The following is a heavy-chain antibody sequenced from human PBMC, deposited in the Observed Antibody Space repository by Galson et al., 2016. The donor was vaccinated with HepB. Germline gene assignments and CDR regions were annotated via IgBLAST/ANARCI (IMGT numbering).Heavy chain of an antibody. V-gene: IGHV3-11*01. D-gene: IGHD2-15*01. J-gene: IGHJ4*02. CDR1: GFTFSDFF. Sequence: SLRLSCAASGFTFSDFFMTWIRQAPGKGLEWVSYISGSSSTISYADSLRGRFTISRDNAKNSLYLQMNSLRAEDTAVFYCARVVVGANGPLAHWGQGTLVTVSS. CDR3: ARVVVGANGPLAH. CDR2: ISGSSSTI.